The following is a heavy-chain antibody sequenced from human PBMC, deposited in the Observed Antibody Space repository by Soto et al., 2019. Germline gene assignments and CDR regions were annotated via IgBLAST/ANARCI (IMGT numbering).Heavy chain of an antibody. D-gene: IGHD3-10*02. CDR1: GFIFSNYG. Sequence: GGSLRLSCAASGFIFSNYGMTWVRQAPGKGLEWVAFMSYDGSDTFYADSVKGRFTISRDNSKNTLFLHMSNLRAEDTAMYYCTIVRVADSALDHWGQGTLVTVSS. CDR3: TIVRVADSALDH. CDR2: MSYDGSDT. J-gene: IGHJ4*02. V-gene: IGHV3-30*02.